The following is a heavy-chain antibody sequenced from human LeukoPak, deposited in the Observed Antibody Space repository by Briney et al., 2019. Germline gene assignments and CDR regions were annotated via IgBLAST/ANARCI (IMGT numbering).Heavy chain of an antibody. CDR1: GFTFSNYW. J-gene: IGHJ4*02. CDR2: INQDGSEE. V-gene: IGHV3-7*01. D-gene: IGHD5-12*01. CDR3: VRDGGVSGYDLLDY. Sequence: GGSLRLSSAASGFTFSNYWMSWVRQAPGKGLEWVAHINQDGSEEHYMDSVKARFIISRDNAKNSLSLQMDSLRAEDTAVYYCVRDGGVSGYDLLDYWGQGTLVTVSS.